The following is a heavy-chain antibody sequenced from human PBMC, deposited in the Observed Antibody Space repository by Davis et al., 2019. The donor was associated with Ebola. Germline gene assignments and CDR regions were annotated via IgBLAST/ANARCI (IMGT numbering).Heavy chain of an antibody. Sequence: GESLKISCAASGFTFSSYAMSWVRHVPGKGLEWVSAISGSGGSTYYADSVKGRFTISRDNSKNTLYLQMNSLRAEDTAVYYCAKDIRGRPFCDAFDIWGQGTMVTVSS. CDR1: GFTFSSYA. CDR3: AKDIRGRPFCDAFDI. J-gene: IGHJ3*02. D-gene: IGHD3-16*01. V-gene: IGHV3-23*01. CDR2: ISGSGGST.